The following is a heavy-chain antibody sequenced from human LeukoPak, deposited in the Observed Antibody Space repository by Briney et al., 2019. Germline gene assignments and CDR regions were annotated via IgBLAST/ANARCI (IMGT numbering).Heavy chain of an antibody. CDR1: GYTFTSYG. V-gene: IGHV1-18*01. J-gene: IGHJ5*02. D-gene: IGHD1-26*01. Sequence: ASVKVSCKASGYTFTSYGIIWVRQAPGQGLEWMGWISAYNGNTNYAQKLQGRVTMTTDTSTSTAYMELRSLRSDDTAVYYCARVRVGATTHRFDPWGQGTLVTVSS. CDR2: ISAYNGNT. CDR3: ARVRVGATTHRFDP.